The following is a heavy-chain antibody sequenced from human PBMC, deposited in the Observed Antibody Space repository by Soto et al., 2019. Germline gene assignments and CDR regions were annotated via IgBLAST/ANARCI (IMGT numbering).Heavy chain of an antibody. CDR2: ISGSGGST. D-gene: IGHD3-10*01. CDR3: ARGITMVRGVTAGGYYYYGMDV. V-gene: IGHV3-23*01. CDR1: GFTFSSYA. Sequence: GGSLRLSCAASGFTFSSYAMSWVRQAPGKGLEWVSAISGSGGSTYYADSVKGRFTISRDNSKNTLYLQMNSLRAEDTAVYYCARGITMVRGVTAGGYYYYGMDVWGQGTRVTVSS. J-gene: IGHJ6*02.